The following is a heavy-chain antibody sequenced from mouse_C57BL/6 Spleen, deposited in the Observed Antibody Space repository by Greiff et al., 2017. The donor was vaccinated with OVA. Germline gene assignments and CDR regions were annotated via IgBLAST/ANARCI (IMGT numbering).Heavy chain of an antibody. D-gene: IGHD2-4*01. CDR3: TRDLITTRFAY. V-gene: IGHV5-9-1*02. Sequence: EVQLQESGEGLVKPGGSLKLSCAASGFTFSSYAMSWVRRTPEKRLEWVAYISSGGDYIYYADTVKGRFTISRDNARNTLYLQMSSLKSEDTAMYYCTRDLITTRFAYWGQGTLVTVSA. J-gene: IGHJ3*01. CDR2: ISSGGDYI. CDR1: GFTFSSYA.